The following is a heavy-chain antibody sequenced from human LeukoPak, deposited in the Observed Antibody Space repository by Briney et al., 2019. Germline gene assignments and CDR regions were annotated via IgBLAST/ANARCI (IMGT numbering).Heavy chain of an antibody. CDR2: ISGSGGST. D-gene: IGHD3-22*01. V-gene: IGHV3-23*01. Sequence: GGSLRLSCAASGFTFSSYAMSWVRQAPGKGLEWVSAISGSGGSTYYADSVKGRFTISRDNSKNTLYLQMNSLRAEDTAVYYCARDRGVYYYDSSGYYDYWGQGTLVTVSS. CDR1: GFTFSSYA. J-gene: IGHJ4*02. CDR3: ARDRGVYYYDSSGYYDY.